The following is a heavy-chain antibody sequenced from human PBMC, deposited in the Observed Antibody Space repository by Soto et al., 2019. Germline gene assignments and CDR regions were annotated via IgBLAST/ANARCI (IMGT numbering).Heavy chain of an antibody. J-gene: IGHJ4*02. CDR2: ISYGGST. CDR3: SRGILV. V-gene: IGHV4-31*03. D-gene: IGHD5-18*01. CDR1: GGSINSGGYC. Sequence: QVQLQESGPGLVKPSQTLSLTCTVSGGSINSGGYCWSWIRQHPGKGLDWIGCISYGGSTSYNPSLKSRVTISVDKSKNQFSLKLTSVNAADTAVYYCSRGILVWGQGALITVSS.